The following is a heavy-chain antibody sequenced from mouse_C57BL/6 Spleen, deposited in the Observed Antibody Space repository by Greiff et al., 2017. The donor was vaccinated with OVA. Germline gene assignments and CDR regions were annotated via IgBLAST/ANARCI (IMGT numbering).Heavy chain of an antibody. CDR2: INPGSGGT. J-gene: IGHJ4*01. Sequence: QVQLQQSGAELVRPGTSVKVSCKASGYAFTNYLIEWVKQRPGQGLEWIGVINPGSGGTNYNEKFKGKATLTADKSSSTAYMQLSSLTSEDSAVYFCARSLDDYYAMDYWGQGTSVTVSS. V-gene: IGHV1-54*01. D-gene: IGHD2-3*01. CDR1: GYAFTNYL. CDR3: ARSLDDYYAMDY.